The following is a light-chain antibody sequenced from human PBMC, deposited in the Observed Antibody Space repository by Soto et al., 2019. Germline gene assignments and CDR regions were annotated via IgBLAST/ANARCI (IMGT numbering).Light chain of an antibody. V-gene: IGKV3-20*01. CDR1: QSVSSSY. Sequence: EIVLTQSPGTLSLSPGERATLSCRASQSVSSSYLAWYQQKPGQAPRLLIYGASSRATGIPDRFSGSGSGTDFTLTISRLEPEVFAVYYCQQYGRSLYTFGPGTKLEI. J-gene: IGKJ2*01. CDR2: GAS. CDR3: QQYGRSLYT.